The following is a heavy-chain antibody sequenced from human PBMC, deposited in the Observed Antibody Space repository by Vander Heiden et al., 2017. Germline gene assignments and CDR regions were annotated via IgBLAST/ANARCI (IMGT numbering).Heavy chain of an antibody. CDR3: ARYSSSWQPPDY. J-gene: IGHJ4*02. D-gene: IGHD6-13*01. V-gene: IGHV3-21*01. CDR2: ISSSSSYI. CDR1: GFTFSSYS. Sequence: EVQLVESGGGLVKPGGSLRLSCAASGFTFSSYSMNWVRQAPGKGLEWVSSISSSSSYIDYADSVKGRFTISRDNAKNSLYLQMNSLRAEDTAVYYCARYSSSWQPPDYWGQGTLVTVSS.